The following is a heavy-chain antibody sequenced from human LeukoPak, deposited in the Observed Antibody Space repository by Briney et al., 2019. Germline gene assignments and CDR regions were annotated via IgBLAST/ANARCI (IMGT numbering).Heavy chain of an antibody. CDR1: GYTFTGYY. Sequence: ASVKVSCKASGYTFTGYYMHWVRQAPGQGLEWMGWINPNSGGTNYAQKFQGRVTMTRDTSISTAYMELSRLRSDDTAVYYCARDPVQITIFGVVSPLGWFDPWGQGTLVTVSS. CDR3: ARDPVQITIFGVVSPLGWFDP. CDR2: INPNSGGT. J-gene: IGHJ5*02. D-gene: IGHD3-3*01. V-gene: IGHV1-2*02.